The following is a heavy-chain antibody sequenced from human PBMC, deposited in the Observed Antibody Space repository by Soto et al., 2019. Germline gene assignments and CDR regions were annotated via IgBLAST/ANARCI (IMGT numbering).Heavy chain of an antibody. CDR2: IYTSGST. Sequence: SETLSLTCTVSGGSFSSYYWSWIRQPAGKGLEWIGRIYTSGSTNYNPSLKSRVTMSVDTSKKQFSLNMTSVAAADTAVYFCAREVAEAARSLDYWGQGTLVTV. D-gene: IGHD6-6*01. V-gene: IGHV4-4*07. J-gene: IGHJ4*02. CDR3: AREVAEAARSLDY. CDR1: GGSFSSYY.